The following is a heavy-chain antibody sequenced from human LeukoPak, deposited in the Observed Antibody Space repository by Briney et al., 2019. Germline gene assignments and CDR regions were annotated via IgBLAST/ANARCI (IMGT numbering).Heavy chain of an antibody. V-gene: IGHV4-34*01. J-gene: IGHJ4*02. CDR2: INHRGST. D-gene: IGHD3-9*01. CDR3: ARGDILTGYSY. CDR1: GGXFRGYY. Sequence: PSETLSLTCAVYGGXFRGYYCSWIRQPPGKGLKWIGEINHRGSTKYNPSLKSRVTISVDTSKNQFSLNLRSATAADTAVYYCARGDILTGYSYWGQGTLVTVSS.